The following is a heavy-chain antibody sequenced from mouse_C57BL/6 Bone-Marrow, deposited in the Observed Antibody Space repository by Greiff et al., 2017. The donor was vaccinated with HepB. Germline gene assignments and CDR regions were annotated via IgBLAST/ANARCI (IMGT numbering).Heavy chain of an antibody. CDR1: GYTFTSYG. V-gene: IGHV1-81*01. CDR3: ARKGGGPMDY. CDR2: IYPRSGNT. J-gene: IGHJ4*01. Sequence: VMLVESGAELARPGASVKLSCKASGYTFTSYGISWVKQRTGQGLEWIGEIYPRSGNTYYNEKFKGKATLTADKSSSTAYMELRSLTSEDSAVYFCARKGGGPMDYWGQGTAVTVSS.